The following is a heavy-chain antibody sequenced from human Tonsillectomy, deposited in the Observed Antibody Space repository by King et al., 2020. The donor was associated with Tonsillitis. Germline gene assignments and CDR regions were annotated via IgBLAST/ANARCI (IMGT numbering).Heavy chain of an antibody. V-gene: IGHV3-11*01. D-gene: IGHD3-3*01. Sequence: QLVQSGGGLVKPGWSLRLSCAASGFTFSDYYMSWIRQPPAKGLKWVSYISSSGSTIYYADSVKGRFTIPRDNAKNSLYLQLNTLRAKDPAVYYCARVYDFSSGQYYYGMDVWGQGTTVTVSS. CDR2: ISSSGSTI. J-gene: IGHJ6*02. CDR3: ARVYDFSSGQYYYGMDV. CDR1: GFTFSDYY.